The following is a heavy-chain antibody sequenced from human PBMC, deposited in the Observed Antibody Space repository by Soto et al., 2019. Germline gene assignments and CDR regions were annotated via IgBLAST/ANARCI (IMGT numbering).Heavy chain of an antibody. V-gene: IGHV1-2*04. D-gene: IGHD5-12*01. J-gene: IGHJ6*03. CDR3: ARESGGATATLDYYYFYMDV. CDR1: GDRFTDYY. Sequence: QVPLVQSGAEVKEPGASVTVSCRASGDRFTDYYMHWVRQAPGQGLEWMGWINPNSGVTKYAQKFQGWVTMTRDTSIRTVYMQLSRLRFDDTAIYYCARESGGATATLDYYYFYMDVWGTGTTVTDSS. CDR2: INPNSGVT.